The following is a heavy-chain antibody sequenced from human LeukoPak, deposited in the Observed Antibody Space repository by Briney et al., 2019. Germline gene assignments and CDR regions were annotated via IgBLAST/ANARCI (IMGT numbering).Heavy chain of an antibody. J-gene: IGHJ4*02. V-gene: IGHV3-21*06. CDR2: MSTSSTYI. D-gene: IGHD3-16*01. Sequence: GGSLRLSCAASVFNFRGYNMNWVRQAPGKGLEWVSSMSTSSTYIYYADSIKGRFPISRDDARSLLYLHMESLRAEDTAVYYCVRDFAFGFCNTTTCRYPFDSWGQGTLVTVSS. CDR1: VFNFRGYN. CDR3: VRDFAFGFCNTTTCRYPFDS.